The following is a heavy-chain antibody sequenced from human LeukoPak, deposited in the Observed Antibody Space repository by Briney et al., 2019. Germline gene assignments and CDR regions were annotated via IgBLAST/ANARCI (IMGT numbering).Heavy chain of an antibody. CDR3: ARAFGAAAGYDY. J-gene: IGHJ4*02. V-gene: IGHV1-69*05. Sequence: SVKVSCKASRGTFISYAISGVRQAPGQGVEWMGRIIPIFGTANDAQKLQGRVTITTDESTSTAYMELSSLRSEDTAVYYCARAFGAAAGYDYWGQGTLVTVSS. CDR1: RGTFISYA. CDR2: IIPIFGTA. D-gene: IGHD6-13*01.